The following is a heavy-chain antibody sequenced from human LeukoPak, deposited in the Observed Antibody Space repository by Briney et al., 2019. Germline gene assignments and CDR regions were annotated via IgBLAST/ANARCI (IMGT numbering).Heavy chain of an antibody. Sequence: GGSLRLSCAVSGFTFSNYGMHWVRQAPGKGLEWVAFIRYDGSSKYYADSVKGRFTISRDNSKNTLYLQMNSLRAEDTAVYYCAKAVWETQDPIDYWGQGTLVTVSS. CDR3: AKAVWETQDPIDY. CDR2: IRYDGSSK. V-gene: IGHV3-30*02. J-gene: IGHJ4*02. CDR1: GFTFSNYG. D-gene: IGHD1-26*01.